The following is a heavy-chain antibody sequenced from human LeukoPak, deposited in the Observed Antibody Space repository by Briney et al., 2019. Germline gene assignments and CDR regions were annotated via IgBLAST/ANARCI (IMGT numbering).Heavy chain of an antibody. CDR3: ASWGEGALDN. CDR1: GLIFDDYT. J-gene: IGHJ4*02. CDR2: ISTSTTTI. Sequence: GGSLRLSCAASGLIFDDYTMHWVRQAPGKGLEWISYISTSTTTIYYANSVKGRFTISRDNAKKSLYLQMNSLRVEDTGVYYCASWGEGALDNWGQGTLVTVSS. D-gene: IGHD1-26*01. V-gene: IGHV3-48*01.